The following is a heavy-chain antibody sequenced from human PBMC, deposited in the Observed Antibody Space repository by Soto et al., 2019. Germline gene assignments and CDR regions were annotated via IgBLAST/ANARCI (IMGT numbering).Heavy chain of an antibody. CDR3: ARQRDPFWRGSLPYYYYMDV. CDR1: GGSISSSSYY. J-gene: IGHJ6*03. CDR2: IYYSGST. V-gene: IGHV4-39*01. Sequence: SETLSLTCTVSGGSISSSSYYWGWIRQPPGKGLEWIGSIYYSGSTYYNPSLKSRVTISVDTSKNQSSLKLSSVTAADTAVYYCARQRDPFWRGSLPYYYYMDVWGKGTTVTVSS. D-gene: IGHD3-3*01.